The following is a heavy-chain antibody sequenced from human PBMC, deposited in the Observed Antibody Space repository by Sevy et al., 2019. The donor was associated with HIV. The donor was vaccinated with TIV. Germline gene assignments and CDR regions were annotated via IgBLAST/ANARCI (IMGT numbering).Heavy chain of an antibody. D-gene: IGHD3-16*01. CDR2: IYHSGST. V-gene: IGHV4-30-2*01. Sequence: SESLSLICAVSGGSISSDLYSWNWIRQPPQKDLEWIGNIYHSGSTYYNPSLRGRLTISLDRSKNHFSLSLKSVTAADTAVYYCARGTKVTDDWGFWFDPWGQGTLVTVSS. J-gene: IGHJ5*01. CDR1: GGSISSDLYS. CDR3: ARGTKVTDDWGFWFDP.